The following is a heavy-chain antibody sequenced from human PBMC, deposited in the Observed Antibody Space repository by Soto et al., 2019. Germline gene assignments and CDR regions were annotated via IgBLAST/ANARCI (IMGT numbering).Heavy chain of an antibody. CDR1: GFTFTSSA. D-gene: IGHD2-2*01. CDR3: AAGPHIVLVPAAMPDYYYYYYGMDV. V-gene: IGHV1-58*01. J-gene: IGHJ6*02. Sequence: QMQLVQSGPEVKKPGTSVKVSCKASGFTFTSSAVQWVRQARGQRLEWIGWIVVGSGNTNYAQKSQERVTITRDMSTSTAYMELSSLRSEDTAVYYCAAGPHIVLVPAAMPDYYYYYYGMDVWGQGTTVTVSS. CDR2: IVVGSGNT.